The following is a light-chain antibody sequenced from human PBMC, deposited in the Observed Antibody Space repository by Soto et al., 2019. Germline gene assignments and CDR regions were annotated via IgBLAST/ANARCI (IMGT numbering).Light chain of an antibody. Sequence: EIVLTQSPGTLSLSPGERATLSCRASQSVSSSYLAWYQQKPGQAPRLLIYGASSRATGIPDRFSGSGSGTDFTLPISRLEPEEFAVYSCQQYGSSLFTFGPGTKVDFK. CDR1: QSVSSSY. V-gene: IGKV3-20*01. CDR3: QQYGSSLFT. CDR2: GAS. J-gene: IGKJ3*01.